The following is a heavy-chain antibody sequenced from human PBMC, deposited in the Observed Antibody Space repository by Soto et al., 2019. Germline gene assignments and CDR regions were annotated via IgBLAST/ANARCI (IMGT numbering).Heavy chain of an antibody. CDR1: GGTFSNYA. Sequence: QVQLVQSGAEVKKPGSSVKVSCKASGGTFSNYAFSWVRQAPGQGLEWLGGIMPIFGRADYAQKFRGRVTGTADESTSTAHMELSSLRSEDTAVYYCASWLKEAGIGRNYYYGMDVWGQGTTVTVSS. J-gene: IGHJ6*02. D-gene: IGHD6-19*01. CDR2: IMPIFGRA. V-gene: IGHV1-69*12. CDR3: ASWLKEAGIGRNYYYGMDV.